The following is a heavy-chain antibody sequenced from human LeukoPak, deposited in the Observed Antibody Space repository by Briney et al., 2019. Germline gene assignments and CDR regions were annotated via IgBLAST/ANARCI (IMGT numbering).Heavy chain of an antibody. J-gene: IGHJ6*03. Sequence: STVKVSCKASGYTFTGYYMHWVRQAPGQGLEWMGWINPNSGGTNYAQKFQGRVTMTRDTSISTAYMELSRLRSDDTAVYYCARDRNYYGSGIYYGPYYYYYMDVWGKGTMVTVSS. V-gene: IGHV1-2*02. CDR3: ARDRNYYGSGIYYGPYYYYYMDV. CDR2: INPNSGGT. CDR1: GYTFTGYY. D-gene: IGHD3-10*01.